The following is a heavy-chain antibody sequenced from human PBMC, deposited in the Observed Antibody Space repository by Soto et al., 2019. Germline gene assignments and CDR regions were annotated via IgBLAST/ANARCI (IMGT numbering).Heavy chain of an antibody. D-gene: IGHD1-26*01. J-gene: IGHJ5*02. CDR2: TFYKSQWYN. V-gene: IGHV6-1*01. CDR3: AVSGSHNWFDP. Sequence: PSETLSLTCAISGDSVYTNSATWNWITQSPSRGLEWLGRTFYKSQWYNEYSLSVRSRITINPDTSKNQFSLHLNSVTPEDTAVYYCAVSGSHNWFDPWGQGTLVTVSS. CDR1: GDSVYTNSAT.